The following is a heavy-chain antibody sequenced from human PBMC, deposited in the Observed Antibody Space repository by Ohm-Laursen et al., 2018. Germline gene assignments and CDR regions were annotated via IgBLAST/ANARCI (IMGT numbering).Heavy chain of an antibody. V-gene: IGHV1-2*02. CDR3: ARDYGDRNRVYGMDV. CDR1: GYTFTGYY. Sequence: ASVKVSCKASGYTFTGYYMHWVRQAPGQGLEWMGWINPNSGGTNYAQKFQGRVTMTRDTSISTAYMELSRLRSDDTAVYYCARDYGDRNRVYGMDVWGQGTTVTVSS. J-gene: IGHJ6*02. CDR2: INPNSGGT. D-gene: IGHD4-17*01.